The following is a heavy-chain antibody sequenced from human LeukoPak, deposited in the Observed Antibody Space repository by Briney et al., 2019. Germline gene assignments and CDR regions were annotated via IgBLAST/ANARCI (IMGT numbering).Heavy chain of an antibody. V-gene: IGHV3-53*01. Sequence: GGSLRLSCVASGFTVRNNYMSWVRQAPGKGLEWVSVIYSGGSTYYADSVKGRFTISRDNSKNTLDLQMNSLRAEDTAVYYCTTETGKWLRFLARDSRYSYYYYLDVWGKGTSVTISS. J-gene: IGHJ6*03. D-gene: IGHD5-12*01. CDR3: TTETGKWLRFLARDSRYSYYYYLDV. CDR2: IYSGGST. CDR1: GFTVRNNY.